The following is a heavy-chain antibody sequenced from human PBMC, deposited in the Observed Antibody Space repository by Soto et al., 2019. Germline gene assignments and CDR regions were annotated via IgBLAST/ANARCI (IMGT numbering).Heavy chain of an antibody. CDR1: GYTFTRYP. Sequence: QVQLVQSGAEVKKPGASVKVSCKASGYTFTRYPMHWVRQAPGQRLEWMGWINGGNGNTKYSQKFQGRVTISRDTSASTAYRELSSLRSEDTAVYYCASGVGGHYYYYGVEVWGQGTTVTVSS. CDR2: INGGNGNT. CDR3: ASGVGGHYYYYGVEV. V-gene: IGHV1-3*01. D-gene: IGHD3-10*01. J-gene: IGHJ6*02.